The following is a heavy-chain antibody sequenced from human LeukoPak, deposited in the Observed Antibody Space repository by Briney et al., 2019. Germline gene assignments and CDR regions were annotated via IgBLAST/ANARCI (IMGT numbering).Heavy chain of an antibody. D-gene: IGHD5-12*01. Sequence: GGSLRLSCAASGFTFSSYSMNWVRQAPGKGLEWVSSISSSSSYIYYADSVKGRFTISRDNAKNSLYLQMNSLRAEDTAVYYCARDRVDIVATISPDFGYWGQGTLVTVSS. CDR1: GFTFSSYS. J-gene: IGHJ4*02. V-gene: IGHV3-21*01. CDR2: ISSSSSYI. CDR3: ARDRVDIVATISPDFGY.